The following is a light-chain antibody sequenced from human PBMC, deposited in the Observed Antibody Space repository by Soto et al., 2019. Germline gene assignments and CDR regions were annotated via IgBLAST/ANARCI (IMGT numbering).Light chain of an antibody. CDR2: KAS. J-gene: IGKJ1*01. CDR3: QQYHKFWT. Sequence: DIQMTQSPSTLSGSVGDRVTITCRASQTISSWLAWYQQKPGKAPKLLIYKASRLESGVPSRFSGSEYGTEFTLTISNLQPDDFATYYCQQYHKFWTFGQGTKVDI. CDR1: QTISSW. V-gene: IGKV1-5*03.